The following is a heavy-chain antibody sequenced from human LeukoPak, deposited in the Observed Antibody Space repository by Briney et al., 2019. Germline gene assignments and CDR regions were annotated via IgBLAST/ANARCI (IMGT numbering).Heavy chain of an antibody. CDR2: ISGSGVGT. V-gene: IGHV3-23*01. J-gene: IGHJ4*02. Sequence: GGSLRLSCAAAGFSFSSYDVSWVRQAPGKGLEWVSSISGSGVGTYYADSVKGRFTFSRDNSKNTLYLQMNSLRAEDTAVYYCAKISSSSCTDYWGQGTLVTVSS. D-gene: IGHD6-19*01. CDR1: GFSFSSYD. CDR3: AKISSSSCTDY.